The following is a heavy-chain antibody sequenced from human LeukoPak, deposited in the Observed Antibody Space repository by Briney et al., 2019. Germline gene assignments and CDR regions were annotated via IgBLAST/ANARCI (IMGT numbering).Heavy chain of an antibody. V-gene: IGHV4-59*12. CDR1: GGSISTYY. D-gene: IGHD1-20*01. CDR3: ARGTIRYNWNPRYYFDY. Sequence: PSETLSLTCTVSGGSISTYYWNWIRQPPGKGLEWIGYIYHSGSTNYNPSLQSRVTISVDTSKNQFSLKLSSVTAADTAVYYCARGTIRYNWNPRYYFDYWGQGTLVTVSS. CDR2: IYHSGST. J-gene: IGHJ4*02.